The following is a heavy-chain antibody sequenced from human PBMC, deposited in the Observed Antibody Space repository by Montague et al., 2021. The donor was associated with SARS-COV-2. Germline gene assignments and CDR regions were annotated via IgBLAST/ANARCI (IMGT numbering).Heavy chain of an antibody. CDR2: IYYSGST. CDR3: AGDLGHRDVAGWFDP. CDR1: SGSISSGGSISSGGYY. D-gene: IGHD3/OR15-3a*01. J-gene: IGHJ5*02. V-gene: IGHV4-31*03. Sequence: TLSLTCTVSSGSISSGGSISSGGYYWSWIRQHPGKGLEWIGYIYYSGSTSYNPSLKSRVTISVDTSKNQFSLKLSSVTAADTAVYYCAGDLGHRDVAGWFDPWGQGTLVTVSS.